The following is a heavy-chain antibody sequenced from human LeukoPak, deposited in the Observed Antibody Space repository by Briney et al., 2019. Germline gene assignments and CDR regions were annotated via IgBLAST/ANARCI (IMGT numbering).Heavy chain of an antibody. Sequence: GGSLRLSCAASGFTFTSYWMSWVRQAPGKGLEWVAHIKHDGSERYYVDSVKGRFTISRDDAKNALYLQLNSLRAEDTAVYYCARGPGRVAVPATGSFDIWGQGTMVTVSS. D-gene: IGHD6-19*01. CDR3: ARGPGRVAVPATGSFDI. CDR1: GFTFTSYW. V-gene: IGHV3-7*05. CDR2: IKHDGSER. J-gene: IGHJ3*02.